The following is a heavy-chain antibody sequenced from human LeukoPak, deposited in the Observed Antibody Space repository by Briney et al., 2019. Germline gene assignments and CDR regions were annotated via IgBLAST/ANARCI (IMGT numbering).Heavy chain of an antibody. CDR3: ARSRSGYSYDHAAFEI. V-gene: IGHV4-59*01. J-gene: IGHJ3*02. D-gene: IGHD5-18*01. CDR1: GDSISTYY. CDR2: IDYRGST. Sequence: ASETLSLTCTVSGDSISTYYWSWIRQPPGKGLEWIAYIDYRGSTTYNPSLRSRVTISVDTSRSQFSLKLYSVTAADTAVYYCARSRSGYSYDHAAFEIWGQGTMVTVSS.